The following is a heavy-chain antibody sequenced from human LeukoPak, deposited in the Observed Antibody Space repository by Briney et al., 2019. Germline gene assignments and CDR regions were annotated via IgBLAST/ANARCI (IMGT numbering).Heavy chain of an antibody. CDR2: IYTSGST. D-gene: IGHD6-6*01. CDR3: ARRTVSSSVGDYYYYYYMDV. CDR1: GDSISSYY. J-gene: IGHJ6*03. Sequence: SETLSLTCTVSGDSISSYYWSCIRQPPGKGLEWIGYIYTSGSTNYNPSLTSRVTISVDTSKNQCSLKLSSVTAADTAVYYCARRTVSSSVGDYYYYYYMDVWGKGTTVTVSS. V-gene: IGHV4-4*09.